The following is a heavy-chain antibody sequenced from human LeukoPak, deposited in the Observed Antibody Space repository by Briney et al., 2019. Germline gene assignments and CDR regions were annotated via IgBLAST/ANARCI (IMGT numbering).Heavy chain of an antibody. Sequence: RASVKVSCKASGGTFSSYAISWVRQAPGQGLEWMGGIIPIFGTANYAQKFQGRVTITADESTSTAYMELSSLRSEDTAVYYCAREGVDAFDIWGHGTMVTVSS. D-gene: IGHD2-8*01. CDR2: IIPIFGTA. J-gene: IGHJ3*02. CDR1: GGTFSSYA. V-gene: IGHV1-69*13. CDR3: AREGVDAFDI.